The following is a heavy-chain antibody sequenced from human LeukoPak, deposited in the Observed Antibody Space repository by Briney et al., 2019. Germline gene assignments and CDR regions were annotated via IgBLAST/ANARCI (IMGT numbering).Heavy chain of an antibody. CDR2: ISYDGSNK. J-gene: IGHJ3*02. Sequence: GRSLRLSCAASGFTVSSYAMHWVRQAPGKGLEWVAVISYDGSNKYYADSVKGRFTISRDNSKNTLYLQMNSLRAEDTAVYYYARDPEILRYFDWDNPGLAFDIWGQGTMVTVSS. CDR3: ARDPEILRYFDWDNPGLAFDI. V-gene: IGHV3-30*04. D-gene: IGHD3-9*01. CDR1: GFTVSSYA.